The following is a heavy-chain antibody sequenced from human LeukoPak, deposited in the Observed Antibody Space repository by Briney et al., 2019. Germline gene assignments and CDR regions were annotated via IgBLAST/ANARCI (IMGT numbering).Heavy chain of an antibody. D-gene: IGHD3-10*01. V-gene: IGHV4-59*01. Sequence: SETLSLTCTVSGDSISSYYWSWIRQPPGKGLEWIGCVYYSGSTNYNPSLKSRVTISVDTSENQFSLKLSSVTAADTAVYYCARSELLWFGGVNSGFDYWGQGTLVTVSS. CDR2: VYYSGST. CDR1: GDSISSYY. J-gene: IGHJ4*02. CDR3: ARSELLWFGGVNSGFDY.